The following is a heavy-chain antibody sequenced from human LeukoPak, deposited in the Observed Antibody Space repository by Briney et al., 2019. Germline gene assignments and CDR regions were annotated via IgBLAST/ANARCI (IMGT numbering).Heavy chain of an antibody. CDR1: GFTFSSYA. D-gene: IGHD6-19*01. J-gene: IGHJ4*02. CDR2: ISGSGDNT. V-gene: IGHV3-23*01. CDR3: TTEAIAVAGTVLSFDY. Sequence: GGSLRLSCAASGFTFSSYAMSWVRQAPGKGLEWVSGISGSGDNTYYADSVKGRFTISRDNSKNTLYLQMNSLKTEDTAVYYCTTEAIAVAGTVLSFDYWGQGTLVTVSS.